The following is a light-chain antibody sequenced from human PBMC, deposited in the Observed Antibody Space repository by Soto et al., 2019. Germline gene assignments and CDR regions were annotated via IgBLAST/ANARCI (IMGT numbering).Light chain of an antibody. CDR3: ASWDDSLNGVV. CDR1: SSNIGSKT. CDR2: DNH. J-gene: IGLJ2*01. V-gene: IGLV1-44*01. Sequence: QPVLTQPPSASGTPGQRVTISCSGSSSNIGSKTVNWYQQLPGTAPKLLIYDNHQRPSGVPDRFSGSKSGTSASLAISGLQSEDESDYYCASWDDSLNGVVFGGGTKLTVL.